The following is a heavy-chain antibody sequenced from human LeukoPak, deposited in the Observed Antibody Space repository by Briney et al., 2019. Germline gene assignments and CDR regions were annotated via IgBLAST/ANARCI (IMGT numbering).Heavy chain of an antibody. CDR3: ARASGSYLRLGAFDI. CDR1: AYSISSGYY. J-gene: IGHJ3*02. CDR2: IYHSGIT. V-gene: IGHV4-38-2*01. D-gene: IGHD1-26*01. Sequence: PSETLSLTCAVSAYSISSGYYWGWIRQPPGKGLEWIASIYHSGITYYNPSLKSRVTISVDTSKNQFSLKLSSVTAADTAVYYCARASGSYLRLGAFDIWGQGTMVTVSS.